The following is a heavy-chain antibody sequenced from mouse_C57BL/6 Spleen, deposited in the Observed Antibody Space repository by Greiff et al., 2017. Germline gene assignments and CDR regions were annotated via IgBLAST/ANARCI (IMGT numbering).Heavy chain of an antibody. Sequence: EVQLVESGGGLVKPGGSLKLSCAASGFTFSDYGMHWVRQAPEKGLEWVAYISSGSSTIYYADTVKGRFTISRDNAKNTLFLQMTSLRSEDTAMYYCARSHYGSSHWYFDVWGTGTTVTVSS. J-gene: IGHJ1*03. CDR3: ARSHYGSSHWYFDV. V-gene: IGHV5-17*01. CDR1: GFTFSDYG. CDR2: ISSGSSTI. D-gene: IGHD1-1*01.